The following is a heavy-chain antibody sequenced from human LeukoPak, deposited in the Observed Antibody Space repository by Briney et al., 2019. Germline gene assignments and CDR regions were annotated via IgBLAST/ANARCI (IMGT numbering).Heavy chain of an antibody. J-gene: IGHJ4*02. CDR1: GFVFSSYW. CDR3: ARDRGAAAGD. Sequence: GGSLRLSCAASGFVFSSYWMHWVRQVPGRGLVWVSRIYTDGSYTNYADSVKGRFTISRDNSKNTVYLQMNSLRAEDTAVYYCARDRGAAAGDWGQGTLVTVSA. V-gene: IGHV3-74*01. D-gene: IGHD6-13*01. CDR2: IYTDGSYT.